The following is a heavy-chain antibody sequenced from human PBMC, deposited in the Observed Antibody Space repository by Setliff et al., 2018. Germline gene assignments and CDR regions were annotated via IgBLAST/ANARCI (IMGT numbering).Heavy chain of an antibody. CDR3: ARGPCSSTSCYAAY. CDR2: INHSGST. Sequence: PSETLSLTCAVYGGSFSGYYWSWIRQPPGKGLEWIGEINHSGSTNYNPSLKSRVTISVDTSKNQFSLKVNSVTAADTAVYYCARGPCSSTSCYAAYWGQGTRVTVSS. D-gene: IGHD2-2*01. J-gene: IGHJ4*02. V-gene: IGHV4-34*01. CDR1: GGSFSGYY.